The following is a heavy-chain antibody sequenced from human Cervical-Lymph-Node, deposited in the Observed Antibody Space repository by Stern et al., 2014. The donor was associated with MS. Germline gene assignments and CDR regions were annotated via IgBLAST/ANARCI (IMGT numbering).Heavy chain of an antibody. D-gene: IGHD3-22*01. V-gene: IGHV1-46*01. Sequence: DQLVESGVEVKKPGASVKVSCKASGFTFTGDYIHWVRQAPGQGLEWMGGIDTSGGRTTYAQKFQGRVTMTTDTSSSTVYMDLSSLRSEDTAVYFCARGVYDPGSFDIWGQGTMVTVSS. CDR1: GFTFTGDY. J-gene: IGHJ3*02. CDR3: ARGVYDPGSFDI. CDR2: IDTSGGRT.